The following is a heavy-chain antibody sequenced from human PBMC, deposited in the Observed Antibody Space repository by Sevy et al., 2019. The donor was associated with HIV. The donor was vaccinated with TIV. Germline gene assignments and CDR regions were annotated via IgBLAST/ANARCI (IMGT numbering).Heavy chain of an antibody. CDR1: GGSINNYF. Sequence: GSLRLSCTVSGGSINNYFWSWIRQPPGKGLEWIEYIYYSGSTNYNPSLKSRVTISVDTSKNQLSLKLSSVTAADTAVYYCARESIGAVGDFDYWGQGTLVTVSS. D-gene: IGHD6-13*01. CDR3: ARESIGAVGDFDY. V-gene: IGHV4-59*01. J-gene: IGHJ4*02. CDR2: IYYSGST.